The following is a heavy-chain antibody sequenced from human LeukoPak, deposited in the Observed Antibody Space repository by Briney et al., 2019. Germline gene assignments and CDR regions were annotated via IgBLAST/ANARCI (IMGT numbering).Heavy chain of an antibody. Sequence: ASVKVSCKASGYTFTGYYMHWVRQAPGQGLEWMGWINPNSGGTNYAQKFQGRVTMTRDTSISTAYMELSRLRSDDTAVYYCARGKVYGSGSYSRHYNWFDPWGQGTLVTVSS. CDR1: GYTFTGYY. CDR3: ARGKVYGSGSYSRHYNWFDP. CDR2: INPNSGGT. V-gene: IGHV1-2*02. J-gene: IGHJ5*02. D-gene: IGHD3-10*01.